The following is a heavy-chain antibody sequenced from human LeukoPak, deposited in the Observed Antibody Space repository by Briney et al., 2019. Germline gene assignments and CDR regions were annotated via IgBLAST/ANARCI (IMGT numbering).Heavy chain of an antibody. D-gene: IGHD1-1*01. CDR1: GFTFSSYP. J-gene: IGHJ4*02. V-gene: IGHV3-64*01. CDR3: ARGTTRGSDY. Sequence: GGSLRLSCATSGFTFSSYPMYWVRQAPGKGLEYVLGISSNGDSTYYANSVKGRFTISRDNSKNTLYLQMGSLRAEDMAVYYCARGTTRGSDYWGQVTLVTVSS. CDR2: ISSNGDST.